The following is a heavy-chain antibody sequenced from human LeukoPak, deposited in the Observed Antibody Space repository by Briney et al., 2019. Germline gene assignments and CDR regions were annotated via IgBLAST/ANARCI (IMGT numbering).Heavy chain of an antibody. Sequence: GGSLRLSCAASGFTFSSYSMNWVRQAPGKGLEWVSYISSSSSTIYYADSVKGRFTISRDNSKNTLYLQMSSLRAEDTAVYYCVKDRFGLQGLDSWGQGTLVTVSS. D-gene: IGHD3-10*01. CDR1: GFTFSSYS. V-gene: IGHV3-48*01. CDR3: VKDRFGLQGLDS. J-gene: IGHJ4*02. CDR2: ISSSSSTI.